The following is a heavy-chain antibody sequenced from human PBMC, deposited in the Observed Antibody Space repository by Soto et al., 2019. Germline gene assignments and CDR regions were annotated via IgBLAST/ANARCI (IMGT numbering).Heavy chain of an antibody. CDR3: ARGRLAAYYYYYGMDV. J-gene: IGHJ6*02. CDR2: INHSGST. D-gene: IGHD6-13*01. Sequence: SETLSLTCAVYGGSFSGYYWSWIRQPPGKGLEWIGEINHSGSTNYNPSLKSRVTISVDTSKNQFSLKLSSVTAADTAVYYCARGRLAAYYYYYGMDVWGQGTTVTVSS. V-gene: IGHV4-34*01. CDR1: GGSFSGYY.